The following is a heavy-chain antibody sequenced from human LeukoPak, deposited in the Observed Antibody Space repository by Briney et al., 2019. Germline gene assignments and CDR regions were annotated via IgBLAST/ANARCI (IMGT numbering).Heavy chain of an antibody. CDR3: AIRGYCSSTSCYDDY. CDR2: IIPIFGTA. V-gene: IGHV1-69*13. CDR1: GGTFSSYA. Sequence: ASVTVSCKASGGTFSSYAISWVRQAPGQGLEWMGGIIPIFGTANYAQKFQGRVTITADESTSTAYMELSSLRSEDTAVYYCAIRGYCSSTSCYDDYWGQGTLVTVSS. J-gene: IGHJ4*02. D-gene: IGHD2-2*01.